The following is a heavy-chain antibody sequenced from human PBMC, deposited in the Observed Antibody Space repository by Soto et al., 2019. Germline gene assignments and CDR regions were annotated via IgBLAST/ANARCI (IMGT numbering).Heavy chain of an antibody. V-gene: IGHV4-39*01. CDR1: DGSISSSSYY. CDR2: IYYSGST. CDR3: ARRLPRPLLFDY. D-gene: IGHD4-17*01. Sequence: SETLSLTCTVSDGSISSSSYYWGWIRQPPGKGLEWIGSIYYSGSTYYNPSLKSRVTISVDTSKNQFSLKLSSVTAADTAVYYCARRLPRPLLFDYWGQGTLVTVSS. J-gene: IGHJ4*02.